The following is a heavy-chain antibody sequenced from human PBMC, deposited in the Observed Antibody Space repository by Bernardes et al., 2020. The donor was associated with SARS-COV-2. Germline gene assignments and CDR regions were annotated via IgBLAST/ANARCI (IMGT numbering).Heavy chain of an antibody. V-gene: IGHV3-11*01. D-gene: IGHD6-13*01. CDR3: ARDRSSWYSAHPTDNYYYYYGMDV. CDR1: GFTFSNYY. J-gene: IGHJ6*02. CDR2: ISSSGSTI. Sequence: GGSLRLSCAASGFTFSNYYMSWIRQAPGKGLEWVSYISSSGSTIYYADSVKGRFTISRDNAKNSLYLQMNSLRAEDTAVYYCARDRSSWYSAHPTDNYYYYYGMDVWGQGTTVTVSS.